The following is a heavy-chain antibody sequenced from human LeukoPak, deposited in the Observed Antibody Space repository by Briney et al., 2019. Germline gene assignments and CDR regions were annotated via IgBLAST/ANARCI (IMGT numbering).Heavy chain of an antibody. CDR1: GGSISSYY. CDR2: IYTSGST. V-gene: IGHV4-4*07. D-gene: IGHD6-19*01. Sequence: SETLSLTCTVSGGSISSYYWSWIRQPAGKGLEWIGRIYTSGSTNYNPSLKSRVTMSVDTSKNQFSLKLSSVTAADTALYYCARDQDAYSSGWYGVFDFWGQGSLVTVSS. J-gene: IGHJ4*02. CDR3: ARDQDAYSSGWYGVFDF.